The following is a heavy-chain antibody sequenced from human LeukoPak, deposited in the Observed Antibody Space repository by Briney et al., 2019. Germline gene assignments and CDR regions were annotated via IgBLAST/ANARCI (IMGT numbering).Heavy chain of an antibody. D-gene: IGHD6-6*01. J-gene: IGHJ3*02. Sequence: SVKVSCKASGGTFSSYAISWVRQAPGQGREWMGGIIPIFGTANYAQKFQGRVTITADESTSTAYMELSSLRSEDTAVYYCARLSEMYSSSSGAFDIWGQGTMVTVSS. V-gene: IGHV1-69*13. CDR1: GGTFSSYA. CDR2: IIPIFGTA. CDR3: ARLSEMYSSSSGAFDI.